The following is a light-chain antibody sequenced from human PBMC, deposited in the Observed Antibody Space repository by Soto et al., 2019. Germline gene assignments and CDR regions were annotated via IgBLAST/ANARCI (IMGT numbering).Light chain of an antibody. CDR2: GAS. CDR1: QSVSSSY. CDR3: QQYGSSSFT. J-gene: IGKJ3*01. Sequence: IVLTQSPGTLSLSPGERATLSCRARQSVSSSYLAWYQQKPGQAPRLLIYGASSRATGIPYRFSGSGSGTDFTLTISRLEPEDFAVYYCQQYGSSSFTFGPGTKVDIK. V-gene: IGKV3-20*01.